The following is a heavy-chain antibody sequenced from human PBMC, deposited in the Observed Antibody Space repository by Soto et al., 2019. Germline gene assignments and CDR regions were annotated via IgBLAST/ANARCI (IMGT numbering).Heavy chain of an antibody. CDR3: ARGVLRYNGGDYYYYMDV. D-gene: IGHD3-9*01. Sequence: ASVKVSCKASGYTFTSYDINWVRQATGQGLEWMGWMNPNSGNTGYAQKFQGRVTMTRNTSISTAYMELSSLRSEDTAVYYCARGVLRYNGGDYYYYMDVWGKGTTVTVSS. J-gene: IGHJ6*03. CDR2: MNPNSGNT. V-gene: IGHV1-8*01. CDR1: GYTFTSYD.